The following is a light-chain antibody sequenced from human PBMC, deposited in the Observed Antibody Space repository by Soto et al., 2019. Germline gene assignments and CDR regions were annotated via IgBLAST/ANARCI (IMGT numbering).Light chain of an antibody. CDR3: QQSAA. CDR1: QSVSTY. CDR2: DAS. Sequence: DNMVTQSPANRPWSIAENRNLSCRASQSVSTYLAWYQQKPGQAPRLLIYDASSRPPGIPDRFSGSGSGTDFTLTISRLEPEDFAVYYCQQSAAVGPGTKVDIK. J-gene: IGKJ3*01. V-gene: IGKV3-11*01.